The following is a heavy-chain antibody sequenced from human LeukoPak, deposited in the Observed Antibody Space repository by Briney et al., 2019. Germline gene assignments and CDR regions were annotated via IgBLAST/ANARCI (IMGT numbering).Heavy chain of an antibody. D-gene: IGHD6-19*01. CDR2: ISSSSSYT. CDR1: GFTFSDYY. Sequence: GGSLRLSCAASGFTFSDYYMSWIRQAPGKGLEWISYISSSSSYTNYADSVKGRFTISRDNAKDSLYLQLDSLRAEDTAVYYCARDLMAVAGTGFDYWGQGTLVTVSS. J-gene: IGHJ4*02. CDR3: ARDLMAVAGTGFDY. V-gene: IGHV3-11*06.